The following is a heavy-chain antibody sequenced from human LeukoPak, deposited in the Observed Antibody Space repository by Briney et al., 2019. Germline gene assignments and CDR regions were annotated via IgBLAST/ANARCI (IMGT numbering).Heavy chain of an antibody. Sequence: PSETLSLTCTVSGGSISSTRYHWGWIRQPPGKKLEWIGSIYFGGSTYYSPSLKSRVTISVDTSKNQFSLKLSSVTAADTAVYYCARVQSRLSWFDPWGQGTLVTVSS. V-gene: IGHV4-39*01. CDR3: ARVQSRLSWFDP. J-gene: IGHJ5*02. CDR2: IYFGGST. CDR1: GGSISSTRYH.